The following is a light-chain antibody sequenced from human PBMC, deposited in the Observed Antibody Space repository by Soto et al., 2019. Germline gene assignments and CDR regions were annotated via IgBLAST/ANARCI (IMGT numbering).Light chain of an antibody. CDR3: QQYTNWPPVT. V-gene: IGKV3-15*01. J-gene: IGKJ2*01. CDR2: YAS. CDR1: QSVSTN. Sequence: EIVMTQSPATLSVSPGERATLSCRASQSVSTNLAWYQQRPGQAPRLLIYYASTRATGIPARFSGSGSGTEFSLTISSLQSEDFAVYYCQQYTNWPPVTFGQGTKLEIK.